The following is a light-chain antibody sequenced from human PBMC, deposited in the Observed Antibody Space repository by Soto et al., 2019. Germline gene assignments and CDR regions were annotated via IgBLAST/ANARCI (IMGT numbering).Light chain of an antibody. V-gene: IGKV3-20*01. CDR3: QKYGSSPET. Sequence: IVLTQSPGTLSLSPGERVTLSCRASQSVSSSYLTWYQQNPGQAPRLLIYGESSRATGIPARFSGSGSGTDLNLTISRLAPEDFAVYYCQKYGSSPETFGQGTKVDIK. CDR1: QSVSSSY. CDR2: GES. J-gene: IGKJ1*01.